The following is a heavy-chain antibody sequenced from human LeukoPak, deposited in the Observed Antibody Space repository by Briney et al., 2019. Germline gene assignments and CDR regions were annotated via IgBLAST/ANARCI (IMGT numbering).Heavy chain of an antibody. Sequence: GGSLRLSCAASGFTVSSNYMSWVRQAPGMGLEWVSVIYSGGSRYYADSVKGRFTISRDNSKNTLYLQMNSLRAEDTAVYYCARDKFTQDASGSYWGQGTLVTVSS. V-gene: IGHV3-66*01. J-gene: IGHJ4*02. CDR2: IYSGGSR. CDR3: ARDKFTQDASGSY. D-gene: IGHD3-10*01. CDR1: GFTVSSNY.